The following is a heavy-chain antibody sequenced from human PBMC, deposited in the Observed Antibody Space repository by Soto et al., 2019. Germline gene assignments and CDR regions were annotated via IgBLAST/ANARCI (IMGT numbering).Heavy chain of an antibody. CDR3: AGESALMTTVPLRH. J-gene: IGHJ4*02. CDR1: GGTFNTST. V-gene: IGHV1-69*01. Sequence: VQLVQSGAEVREPGSSVKVSCKASGGTFNTSTITWVRQAPGQGLDYMGGVIPIYGSPYYARKFQGRVTIIADVSTSTAYMVMNSLRSGDTAVYYCAGESALMTTVPLRHWGQGTLVTVSS. D-gene: IGHD4-17*01. CDR2: VIPIYGSP.